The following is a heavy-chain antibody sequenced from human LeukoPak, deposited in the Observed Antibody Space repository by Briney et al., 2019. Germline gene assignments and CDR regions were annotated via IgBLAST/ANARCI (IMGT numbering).Heavy chain of an antibody. V-gene: IGHV4-34*01. D-gene: IGHD2-21*01. J-gene: IGHJ3*02. CDR2: INHSGST. CDR3: AREHEPRRGAFDI. Sequence: PSETLSLTCAVYGGSFSGYYWSWIRQPPGKGLEWLGEINHSGSTNYNPSLKSRVTISVDTSKNQFSLKLSSVTAADTAVYYCAREHEPRRGAFDIWGQGTMVTVSS. CDR1: GGSFSGYY.